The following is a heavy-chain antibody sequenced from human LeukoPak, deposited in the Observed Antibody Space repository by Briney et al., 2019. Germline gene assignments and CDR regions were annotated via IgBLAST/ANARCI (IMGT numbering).Heavy chain of an antibody. J-gene: IGHJ3*02. CDR2: IYYSGST. CDR1: GGSISTYY. CDR3: ARPMVRGSPGAFDI. V-gene: IGHV4-59*08. Sequence: SETGSLTCTVSGGSISTYYWSWIRQSPGKGLEWIGYIYYSGSTNYNPSLTSRVTISLDTSKPQFSLKLSSVTAADTAVYYCARPMVRGSPGAFDIWRPGTMVTVSS. D-gene: IGHD3-10*01.